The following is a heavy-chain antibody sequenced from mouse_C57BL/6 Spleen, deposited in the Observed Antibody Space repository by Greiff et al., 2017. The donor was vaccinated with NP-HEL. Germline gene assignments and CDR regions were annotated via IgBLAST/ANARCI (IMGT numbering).Heavy chain of an antibody. V-gene: IGHV1-81*01. D-gene: IGHD1-1*01. CDR3: ARNYGSSYHFDV. Sequence: QVQLKESGAELARPGASVKLSCKASGYTFTSYGISWVKQRTGQGLEWIGEIYPRSGNTYYNEKFKGKATLTADKSSSTAYMELRSLTSEDSAVYFCARNYGSSYHFDVWGTGTTVTVSS. J-gene: IGHJ1*03. CDR1: GYTFTSYG. CDR2: IYPRSGNT.